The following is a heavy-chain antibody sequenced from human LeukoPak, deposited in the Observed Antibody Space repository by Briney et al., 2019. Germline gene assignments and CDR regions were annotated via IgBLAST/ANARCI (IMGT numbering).Heavy chain of an antibody. J-gene: IGHJ4*02. CDR2: IGPWNGNT. CDR3: ARDNGHKGVDH. CDR1: GYTFSIYG. V-gene: IGHV1-18*01. Sequence: ASVKVSCKASGYTFSIYGISWLRQAPGQGLEWLGWIGPWNGNTNYAQKFQGGVTMTADTSTSTLYMEVRSLRSDDTAVYYCARDNGHKGVDHWGQGTLVLVSS. D-gene: IGHD2-21*01.